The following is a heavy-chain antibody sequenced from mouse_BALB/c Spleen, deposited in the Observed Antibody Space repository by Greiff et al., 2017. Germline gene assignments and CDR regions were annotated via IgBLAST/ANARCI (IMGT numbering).Heavy chain of an antibody. CDR1: GYTFTSYY. Sequence: QVQLQQSGPELVKPGASVKMSCKASGYTFTSYYIHWVKQRPGQGLEWIGWIYPGDGSTKYNEKFKGKTTLTADKSSSTAYMLLSSLTSEDSAIYFCARPHYYGSSAWFAYWGQGTLVTVSA. CDR3: ARPHYYGSSAWFAY. CDR2: IYPGDGST. D-gene: IGHD1-1*01. V-gene: IGHV1S56*01. J-gene: IGHJ3*01.